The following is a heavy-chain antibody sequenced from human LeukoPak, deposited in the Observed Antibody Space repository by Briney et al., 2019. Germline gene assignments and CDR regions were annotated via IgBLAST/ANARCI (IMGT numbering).Heavy chain of an antibody. D-gene: IGHD6-13*01. CDR3: ARGGRAARLDY. CDR2: IYHSGST. CDR1: GGSISSGGYS. Sequence: PSQTLSLTCAVSGGSISSGGYSWSWIRQPPGKGLEWIGYIYHSGSTHYNPSLKSRVTISVDRSKNQFSLKLSSVTAADTAVYYCARGGRAARLDYWGQGTLVTVSS. J-gene: IGHJ4*02. V-gene: IGHV4-30-2*01.